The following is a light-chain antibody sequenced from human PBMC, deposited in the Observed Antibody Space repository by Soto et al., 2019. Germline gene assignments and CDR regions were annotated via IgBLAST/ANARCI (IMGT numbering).Light chain of an antibody. Sequence: SYELTQAPSMSVAPGQTARNTCGGNNIGSKSVHWYQQRPGQAPVVVIYDDTDRPSGIPERFSGSNSGNTATLTISGVEAGDEADYYCQVRETNTDHLVFGGGTKLTVL. CDR2: DDT. V-gene: IGLV3-21*02. J-gene: IGLJ3*02. CDR1: NIGSKS. CDR3: QVRETNTDHLV.